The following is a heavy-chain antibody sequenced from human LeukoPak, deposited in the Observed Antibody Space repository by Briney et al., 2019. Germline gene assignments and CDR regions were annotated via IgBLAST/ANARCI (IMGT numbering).Heavy chain of an antibody. D-gene: IGHD5-18*01. CDR1: GFSLSTSGVG. V-gene: IGHV2-5*01. Sequence: SGPTLVKPTQTLTLTCTFSGFSLSTSGVGVGWIRQPPGKALEWLALIYWNDDKRFSPSLKSRLTITKDTSKNQVVLTMINMDPVDTATYYCAHTDGYVLSATFDYWGQGTLVTVSS. J-gene: IGHJ4*02. CDR3: AHTDGYVLSATFDY. CDR2: IYWNDDK.